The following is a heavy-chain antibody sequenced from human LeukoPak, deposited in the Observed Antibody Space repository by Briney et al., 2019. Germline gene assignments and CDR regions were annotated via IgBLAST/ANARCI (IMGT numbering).Heavy chain of an antibody. V-gene: IGHV1-8*01. D-gene: IGHD1-26*01. CDR3: ARKLGAPHYFDF. CDR2: MNPNTGKT. Sequence: VASVKVSCKASGYTFTSYDIHWVRQATGQGLEWMGWMNPNTGKTDFAKKFQGRVTMTRNTSINTVYMELSSLRSEDTAVYYCARKLGAPHYFDFWGQGTLVTVSP. CDR1: GYTFTSYD. J-gene: IGHJ4*02.